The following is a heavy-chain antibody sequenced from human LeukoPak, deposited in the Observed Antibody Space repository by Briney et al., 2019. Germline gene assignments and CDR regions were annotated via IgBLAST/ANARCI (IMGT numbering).Heavy chain of an antibody. CDR2: MSSGSTYI. J-gene: IGHJ4*02. Sequence: GGSLRLSCAAYGFTFSSYSMIWVRQAPGKGLEWVSSMSSGSTYIYHADSVKGRFTISRDNAKNSLYLQMNSLRAEDTAVYYCAREGGSWGQGTLVTVSS. CDR3: AREGGS. V-gene: IGHV3-21*01. CDR1: GFTFSSYS.